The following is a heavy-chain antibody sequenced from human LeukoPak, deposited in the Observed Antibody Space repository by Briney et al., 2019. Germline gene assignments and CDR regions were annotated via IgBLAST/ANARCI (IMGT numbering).Heavy chain of an antibody. D-gene: IGHD3-9*01. J-gene: IGHJ4*02. Sequence: GGSLRLSCAASGFTFNTFNMNWVRQAPGKGLEWVSSIASGGDYIYYADSVKGRFTNSRDNAKTSLSLQLNSLRVEDTAVYYCARGHYDVLAASYKWTPDYWGQGTLVTVSS. CDR3: ARGHYDVLAASYKWTPDY. CDR1: GFTFNTFN. CDR2: IASGGDYI. V-gene: IGHV3-21*01.